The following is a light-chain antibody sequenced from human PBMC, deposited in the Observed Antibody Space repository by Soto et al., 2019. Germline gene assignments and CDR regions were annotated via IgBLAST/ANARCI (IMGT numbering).Light chain of an antibody. Sequence: DIQMTQSPSTLSATAGDRVTITCRASQSISSWLAWYQQKPGKAPNLLIYTASNLQSGVPSRFSGSGSGTHFTLTISSLQPEDFGTYYCQQTDSFPITFGQGTRLEIK. V-gene: IGKV1-12*01. CDR2: TAS. CDR3: QQTDSFPIT. CDR1: QSISSW. J-gene: IGKJ5*01.